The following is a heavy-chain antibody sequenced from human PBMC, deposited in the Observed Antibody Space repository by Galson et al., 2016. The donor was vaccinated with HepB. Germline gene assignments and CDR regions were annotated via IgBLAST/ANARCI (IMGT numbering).Heavy chain of an antibody. CDR2: IYHSGHI. CDR3: AGGEQWLAFDY. J-gene: IGHJ4*02. CDR1: GGSINSYY. D-gene: IGHD6-19*01. Sequence: SETLSLTCTVSGGSINSYYWSWIRQPPGKELEWIGYIYHSGHINYNPSLKSRVTISLDTSKNQLSLKLSSVTAADTAVYYCAGGEQWLAFDYWGQGTLVTVSS. V-gene: IGHV4-59*01.